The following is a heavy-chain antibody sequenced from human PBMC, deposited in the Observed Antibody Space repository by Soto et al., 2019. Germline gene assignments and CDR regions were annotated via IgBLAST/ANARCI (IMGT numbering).Heavy chain of an antibody. V-gene: IGHV3-23*01. D-gene: IGHD7-27*01. CDR3: VPLNWDHPAKFDY. CDR1: GLTFRLYD. Sequence: PGGSLRLSCAASGLTFRLYDMSWVRQAPGKGLEWVSSLSASGDRTDYVDSVKGRFAISRDNSKNMVYLQMSSPRSEDTAVYYCVPLNWDHPAKFDYWGHGTQVTVSS. J-gene: IGHJ4*01. CDR2: LSASGDRT.